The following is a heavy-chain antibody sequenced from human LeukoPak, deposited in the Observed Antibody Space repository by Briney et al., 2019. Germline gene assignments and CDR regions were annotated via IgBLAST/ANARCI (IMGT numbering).Heavy chain of an antibody. CDR2: IRSQAYGGTT. D-gene: IGHD1-1*01. Sequence: PGGSLRLSCTASGFTFGDYAMSWVRQAPGEGLGWVGFIRSQAYGGTTEYAASVKGRFTISRDDSKSIAYLQMNSLKTEDTAVYYCTGSRDAASRLDHYDGMDVWGQGTTVTVSS. CDR1: GFTFGDYA. V-gene: IGHV3-49*04. CDR3: TGSRDAASRLDHYDGMDV. J-gene: IGHJ6*02.